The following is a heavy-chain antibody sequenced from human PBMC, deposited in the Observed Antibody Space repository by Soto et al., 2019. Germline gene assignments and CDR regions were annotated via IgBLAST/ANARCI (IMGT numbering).Heavy chain of an antibody. D-gene: IGHD6-6*01. J-gene: IGHJ6*02. CDR3: ARIRSAPARWHYFYDGMDV. Sequence: SGPTLVNPTQTLTLTCTFSGFSLSTSGVGVGWIRQPPGKALEWLALIYWDDDKRYSPSLKSRLTITKDTSKNQVVLTMTNMDPVDTATYYCARIRSAPARWHYFYDGMDVWSQGTTVTVSS. V-gene: IGHV2-5*02. CDR2: IYWDDDK. CDR1: GFSLSTSGVG.